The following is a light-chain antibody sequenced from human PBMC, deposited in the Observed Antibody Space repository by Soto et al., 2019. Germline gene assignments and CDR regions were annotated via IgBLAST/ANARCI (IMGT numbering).Light chain of an antibody. CDR3: AAWDDSLSVPV. J-gene: IGLJ3*02. Sequence: QSVLTQPPSASGTPGQRVAISCSGSRSNIGSNYVYWYQQLPGTAPKLLIYRNNQRPSGVPDRFSGSKSGNSASLAISGLRSEDEADYYCAAWDDSLSVPVFGGGTKLTVL. CDR2: RNN. CDR1: RSNIGSNY. V-gene: IGLV1-47*01.